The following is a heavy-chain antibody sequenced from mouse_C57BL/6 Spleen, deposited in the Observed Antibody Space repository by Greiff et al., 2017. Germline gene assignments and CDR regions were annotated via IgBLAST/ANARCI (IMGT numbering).Heavy chain of an antibody. CDR3: ARHEAYFDY. CDR1: GFTFSSYG. J-gene: IGHJ2*01. V-gene: IGHV5-6*01. CDR2: ISSGGSYT. Sequence: EVQLVESGGDLVKPGGSLKLSCAASGFTFSSYGMSWVRPTPDKRLEWVATISSGGSYTYYPDSVKGRFTISRDNAKNTLYLQRSSLKSEDTAMYYCARHEAYFDYWGQGTTLTVSS. D-gene: IGHD6-1*01.